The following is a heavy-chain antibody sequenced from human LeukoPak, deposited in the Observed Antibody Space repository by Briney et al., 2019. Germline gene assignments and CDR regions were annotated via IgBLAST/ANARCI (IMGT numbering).Heavy chain of an antibody. J-gene: IGHJ3*02. Sequence: GGSLRLSCAASGFSFSSYCMNWVRQAPEEGLEWVSSISTSSSYIYYADSVKGRFAISRDNAKNSLYLQMNSLRAEDTAVYYCAKVLVSGVRSAFDIWGQGTMVTVSS. D-gene: IGHD3-10*01. CDR1: GFSFSSYC. CDR3: AKVLVSGVRSAFDI. CDR2: ISTSSSYI. V-gene: IGHV3-21*04.